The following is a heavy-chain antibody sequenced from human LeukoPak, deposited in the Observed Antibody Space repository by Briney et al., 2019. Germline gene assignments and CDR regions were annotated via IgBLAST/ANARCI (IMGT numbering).Heavy chain of an antibody. CDR1: GFTFSDYW. J-gene: IGHJ6*02. CDR2: ITSSSSYI. D-gene: IGHD6-19*01. Sequence: GGSLRLSCAASGFTFSDYWIHWVRQAPGTGLEWVSSITSSSSYIYYADSVKGRFTISRDNAKNSLYLQMNSLRAEDTAVYYCARDHRSSGYYGMDVWGQGTTVTVSS. CDR3: ARDHRSSGYYGMDV. V-gene: IGHV3-21*01.